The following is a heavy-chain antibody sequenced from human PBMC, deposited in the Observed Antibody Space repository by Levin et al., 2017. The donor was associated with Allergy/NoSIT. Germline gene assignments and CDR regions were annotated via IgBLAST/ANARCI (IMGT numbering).Heavy chain of an antibody. CDR3: TRDLIWFGELFTFPFDY. V-gene: IGHV3-49*03. Sequence: GGSLRLSCTASGFTFGDYAMSWFRQAPGKGLEWVGFIRSKAYGGTTEYAASVKGRFTISRDDSKSIAYLQMNSLKTEDTAVYYCTRDLIWFGELFTFPFDYWGQGTLVTVSS. CDR1: GFTFGDYA. J-gene: IGHJ4*02. CDR2: IRSKAYGGTT. D-gene: IGHD3-10*01.